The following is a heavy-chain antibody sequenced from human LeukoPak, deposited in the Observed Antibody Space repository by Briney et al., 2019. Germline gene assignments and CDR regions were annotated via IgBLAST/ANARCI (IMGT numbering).Heavy chain of an antibody. V-gene: IGHV1-18*01. Sequence: ASVKVSCKASGYTFTSYGISWVRQAPGQGLEWMGWISAYNGNTNYAQKLQGRVTMTTDTSTSTAYMELRSLRSDDTAVYYCARVKELGWSGYYGSGYYFDYWGQGTLVTVSS. CDR2: ISAYNGNT. J-gene: IGHJ4*02. D-gene: IGHD3-3*01. CDR3: ARVKELGWSGYYGSGYYFDY. CDR1: GYTFTSYG.